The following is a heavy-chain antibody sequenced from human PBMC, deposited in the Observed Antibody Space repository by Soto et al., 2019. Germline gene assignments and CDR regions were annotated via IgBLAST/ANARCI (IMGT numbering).Heavy chain of an antibody. V-gene: IGHV3-11*01. CDR2: ISSSGSTI. D-gene: IGHD3-3*01. J-gene: IGHJ6*02. CDR1: GFTFSDYY. Sequence: GGSLRLSCAASGFTFSDYYMSWIRQAPGKGLEWVSYISSSGSTICYADSVKGRFTISRDNAKNSLYLQMNSLRAEDTAVYYCARGRLRFLEWLSIHYGMDVWGQGTTVTVS. CDR3: ARGRLRFLEWLSIHYGMDV.